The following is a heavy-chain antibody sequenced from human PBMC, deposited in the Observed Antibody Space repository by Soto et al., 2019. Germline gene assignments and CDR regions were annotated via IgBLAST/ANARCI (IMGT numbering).Heavy chain of an antibody. CDR1: GFTFSSYA. CDR3: AKAPAISSITGTTVY. J-gene: IGHJ4*02. V-gene: IGHV3-23*01. CDR2: ISGSGGST. D-gene: IGHD1-7*01. Sequence: GGSLRLSCAASGFTFSSYAMSWIRQAAGKGMEWVSAISGSGGSTYYADSVKGRFTISRDNSKNTLYLQMNSLRAEDTAVYYYAKAPAISSITGTTVYWGQGTLVTVSS.